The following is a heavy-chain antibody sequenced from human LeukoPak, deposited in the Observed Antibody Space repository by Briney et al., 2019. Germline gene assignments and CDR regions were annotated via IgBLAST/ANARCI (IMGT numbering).Heavy chain of an antibody. J-gene: IGHJ4*02. D-gene: IGHD3-22*01. Sequence: GRSLRLSCAASGFTFSSYAMHWVRQAPGKGLEWVAVISYDGSNKYYADSVKGRFTISRDNSKNTLYLQMNSLRAEGTAVYYCARDREGVYYYDKAPAYWGQGTLVTVSS. CDR3: ARDREGVYYYDKAPAY. V-gene: IGHV3-30-3*01. CDR1: GFTFSSYA. CDR2: ISYDGSNK.